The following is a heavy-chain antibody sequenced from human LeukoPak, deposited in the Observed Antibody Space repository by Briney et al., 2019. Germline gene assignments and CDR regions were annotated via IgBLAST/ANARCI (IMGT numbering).Heavy chain of an antibody. CDR1: GGSFSGYY. Sequence: SETLSLTCAVYGGSFSGYYWGWIRQPPGKGLEWIGEINHSGSTNYNPSLKSRVTISVDTSKNQFSLKLSSVTAADTAVYYCAREYCSGGSCLGSDYWGQGTLVTVSS. J-gene: IGHJ4*02. D-gene: IGHD2-15*01. V-gene: IGHV4-34*01. CDR2: INHSGST. CDR3: AREYCSGGSCLGSDY.